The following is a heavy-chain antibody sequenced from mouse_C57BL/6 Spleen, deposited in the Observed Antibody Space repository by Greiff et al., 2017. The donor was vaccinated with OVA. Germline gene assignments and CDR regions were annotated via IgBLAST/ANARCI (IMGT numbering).Heavy chain of an antibody. J-gene: IGHJ2*01. CDR3: ARYQAATVVATSDYFDC. Sequence: QVQLQQPGAELVKPGASVKLSCKASGYTFTSYWMHWVKQRPGRGLEWIGRIDPNSGGTKYNEKFKSKATLTVDKPSSTAYMQLSSLTSEDSAVYYCARYQAATVVATSDYFDCWGQGTTLTVSS. CDR2: IDPNSGGT. CDR1: GYTFTSYW. V-gene: IGHV1-72*01. D-gene: IGHD1-1*01.